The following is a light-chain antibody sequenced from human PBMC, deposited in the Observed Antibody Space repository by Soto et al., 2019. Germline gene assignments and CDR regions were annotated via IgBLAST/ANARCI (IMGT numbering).Light chain of an antibody. CDR1: ALPKQY. CDR3: QSADSSGTYPNWV. CDR2: KDS. V-gene: IGLV3-25*03. Sequence: SYELTQPPSVSVSPGQTARITCSGDALPKQYAYWYQQKPGQAPVLVIYKDSERPSGIPERFSGSSSGTTVTLTISGVQAEDDADYYCQSADSSGTYPNWVFGGGTKVTVL. J-gene: IGLJ3*02.